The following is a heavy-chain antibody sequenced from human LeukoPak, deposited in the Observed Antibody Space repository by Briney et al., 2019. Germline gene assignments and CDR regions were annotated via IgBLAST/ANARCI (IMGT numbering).Heavy chain of an antibody. V-gene: IGHV3-53*01. D-gene: IGHD2-2*02. CDR2: IYAGGST. CDR1: GFTFSSYG. Sequence: GGSLRLSCAASGFTFSSYGMHWVRQAPGKGLEWVSVIYAGGSTYYADSVKGRFTISRDNSKNTLYLQMNSLRAEDTAVYYCARTPGPYCSSSSCYTLDYWGQGTLVTVSS. J-gene: IGHJ4*02. CDR3: ARTPGPYCSSSSCYTLDY.